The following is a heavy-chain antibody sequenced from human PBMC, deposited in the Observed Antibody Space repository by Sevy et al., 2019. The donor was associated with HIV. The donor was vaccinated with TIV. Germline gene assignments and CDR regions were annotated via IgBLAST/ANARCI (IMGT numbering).Heavy chain of an antibody. D-gene: IGHD6-13*01. J-gene: IGHJ4*02. CDR1: GFTFKTYN. CDR2: ITRSSSII. Sequence: GGSLRLSCVASGFTFKTYNMNWVRQAPGKGLEWVSYITRSSSIIYYADSVRDRFTISRDNAKNSLYLQMNSLRPEDTAVYFCARDGLPAPAKFDYWGQGTQVTVSS. V-gene: IGHV3-48*01. CDR3: ARDGLPAPAKFDY.